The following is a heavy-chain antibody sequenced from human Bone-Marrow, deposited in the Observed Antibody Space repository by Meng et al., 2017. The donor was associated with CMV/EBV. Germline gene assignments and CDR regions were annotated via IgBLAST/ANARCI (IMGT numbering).Heavy chain of an antibody. CDR1: GFSLNSNGMG. CDR2: IYWDGDK. J-gene: IGHJ4*02. V-gene: IGHV2-5*02. CDR3: AHRPTEGLFDY. Sequence: MKESGPALLKPTQTLTLTCTFSGFSLNSNGMGVGWTRQPPGKALEWLALIYWDGDKRYSPSLKSRLTITKDTSNNQVVLTMTNMGPVDTATYFCAHRPTEGLFDYWGQGTLVTVSS.